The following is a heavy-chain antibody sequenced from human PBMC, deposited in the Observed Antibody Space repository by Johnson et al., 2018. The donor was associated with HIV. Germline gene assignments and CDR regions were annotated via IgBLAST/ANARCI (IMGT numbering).Heavy chain of an antibody. CDR2: ISGGDDST. CDR1: GFTFSSYA. V-gene: IGHV3-23*04. D-gene: IGHD3-22*01. CDR3: AKDTMIREEDAFDI. Sequence: VQLVESGGGLVQPGGSLRLSCAASGFTFSSYAMSWVRQAPGKALEWVSAISGGDDSTYYADSVKGRFSISSDNAKNSLYLQMNSLRAEDTALYYCAKDTMIREEDAFDIWGQGTMVTVSS. J-gene: IGHJ3*02.